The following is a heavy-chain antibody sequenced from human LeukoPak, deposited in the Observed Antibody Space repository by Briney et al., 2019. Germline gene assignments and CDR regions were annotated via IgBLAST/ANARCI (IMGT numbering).Heavy chain of an antibody. J-gene: IGHJ6*02. CDR3: ASYEWFGELERIYYYYGMDV. Sequence: SVTVSFTASGGTFSIYAISWVRQAPGQGLEWMGRIIPILGIANYAQKFQGRVTITADKSTSTAYMELSSLRSEDTAVYYCASYEWFGELERIYYYYGMDVWGQGTTVTVSS. D-gene: IGHD3-10*01. CDR1: GGTFSIYA. V-gene: IGHV1-69*04. CDR2: IIPILGIA.